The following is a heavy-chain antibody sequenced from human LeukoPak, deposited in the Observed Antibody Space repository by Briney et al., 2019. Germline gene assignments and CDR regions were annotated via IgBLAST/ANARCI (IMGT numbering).Heavy chain of an antibody. Sequence: RSSETLSLTCTVSGGSISSGGYYWSWIRQHPGKGLEWIGYIYYGGSTYYNPSLKSRGTISVDTSKKQLSLKLRSVTAADTAVYYCARYNWNDPYYFDCWGQGILVTVSS. CDR3: ARYNWNDPYYFDC. CDR2: IYYGGST. J-gene: IGHJ4*02. V-gene: IGHV4-31*03. CDR1: GGSISSGGYY. D-gene: IGHD1-20*01.